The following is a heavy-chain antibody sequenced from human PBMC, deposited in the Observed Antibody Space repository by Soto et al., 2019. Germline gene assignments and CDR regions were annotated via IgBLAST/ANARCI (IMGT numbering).Heavy chain of an antibody. J-gene: IGHJ6*02. CDR3: ARDRRMMKNLVPSRGMDV. CDR2: TYYRSKWYN. Sequence: SQTLSLTCAISGDSVSSNSAAWNWIRQSPSRGLEWLGRTYYRSKWYNDYAVSVKSRITINPDTSKNQFSLQLSSVTPEDTAVYYSARDRRMMKNLVPSRGMDVWGQGTTVTVSS. D-gene: IGHD2-15*01. V-gene: IGHV6-1*01. CDR1: GDSVSSNSAA.